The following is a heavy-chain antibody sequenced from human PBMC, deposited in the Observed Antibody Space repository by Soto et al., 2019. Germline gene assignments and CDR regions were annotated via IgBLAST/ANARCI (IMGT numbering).Heavy chain of an antibody. CDR3: ARPIQLWYQGGMDV. CDR1: DFTFSSYA. V-gene: IGHV3-30-3*01. J-gene: IGHJ6*01. CDR2: ISYDGSNK. Sequence: GGSLRLACASSDFTFSSYAMHWVRQAPGKGLDWVAVISYDGSNKYYADSVKGRFTISRDNSKNTLYLQMNSLRAEDTAVYYCARPIQLWYQGGMDVWGQGTPVTVSS. D-gene: IGHD5-18*01.